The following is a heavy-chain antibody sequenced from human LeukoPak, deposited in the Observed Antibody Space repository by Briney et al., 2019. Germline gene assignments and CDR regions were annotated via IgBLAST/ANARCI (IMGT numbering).Heavy chain of an antibody. CDR3: ARGGDYYSSGSYLGY. Sequence: SETLSLTCTVSGFSISTYYWSWIRQPPGKGLEWIGYIYYRGGANYNPSLQSRLTISVDTPKNQLSLKLTSVTAADTAMYYCARGGDYYSSGSYLGYWGQGTLVTVSS. D-gene: IGHD3-10*01. V-gene: IGHV4-59*01. CDR1: GFSISTYY. J-gene: IGHJ4*02. CDR2: IYYRGGA.